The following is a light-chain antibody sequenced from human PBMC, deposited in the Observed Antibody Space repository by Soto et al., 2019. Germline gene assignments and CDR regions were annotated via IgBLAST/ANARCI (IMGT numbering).Light chain of an antibody. V-gene: IGLV3-21*02. CDR2: DDI. CDR3: QVWDSSSDHPV. J-gene: IGLJ3*02. Sequence: SSELTQPPSVSLAPGQTARITCGGINVGGYSVHWYQRRPGQAPVLVVYDDIDRPAGIPERFSGSTSGNTATLTIARVEAGDEADYYCQVWDSSSDHPVFGGGTKLTVL. CDR1: NVGGYS.